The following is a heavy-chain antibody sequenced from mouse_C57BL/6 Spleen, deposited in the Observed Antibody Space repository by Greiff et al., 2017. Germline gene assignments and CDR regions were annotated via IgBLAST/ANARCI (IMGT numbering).Heavy chain of an antibody. J-gene: IGHJ4*01. CDR2: IYPGDGDT. CDR3: ARGSGGAMDY. D-gene: IGHD4-1*01. Sequence: VQRVESGPELVKPGASVKISCKASGYAFSSSWMNWVKQRPGKGLEWIGRIYPGDGDTNYNGKFKGKATLTADKSSSTAYMQLSSLTSEDSAVYFCARGSGGAMDYWGQGTSVTVSS. V-gene: IGHV1-82*01. CDR1: GYAFSSSW.